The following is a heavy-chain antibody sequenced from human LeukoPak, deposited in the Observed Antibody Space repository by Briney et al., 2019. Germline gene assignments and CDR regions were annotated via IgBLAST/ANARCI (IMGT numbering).Heavy chain of an antibody. Sequence: SETLSLTCAVYGGSFSGYYRRWIRQPPRKGLEWVGEINHSGSKNYNPSLKSRGTISVDTSKNQFSLKLSSVTAADTAVYYCARGLRRSSSWASWFDPWGQGTLVTVSS. D-gene: IGHD6-13*01. V-gene: IGHV4-34*01. CDR3: ARGLRRSSSWASWFDP. CDR1: GGSFSGYY. CDR2: INHSGSK. J-gene: IGHJ5*02.